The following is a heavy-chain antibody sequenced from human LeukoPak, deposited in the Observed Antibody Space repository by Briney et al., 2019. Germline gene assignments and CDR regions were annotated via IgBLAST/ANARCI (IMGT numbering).Heavy chain of an antibody. CDR2: IKQDGSEK. Sequence: GGSLRLSCAASGFTFSSYWMSWVRQAPGKGLEWVANIKQDGSEKYYVDSVKGRFTISRDNAKNSLYLQMNSLRAEDTAVYYCARVDIVVLPAARGGYYYYHYMDVWGKGTTVTVSS. J-gene: IGHJ6*03. CDR1: GFTFSSYW. V-gene: IGHV3-7*04. CDR3: ARVDIVVLPAARGGYYYYHYMDV. D-gene: IGHD2-2*01.